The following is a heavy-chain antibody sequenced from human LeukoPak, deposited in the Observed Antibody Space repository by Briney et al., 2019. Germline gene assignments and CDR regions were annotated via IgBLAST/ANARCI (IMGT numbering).Heavy chain of an antibody. CDR2: IYSGGST. D-gene: IGHD1-7*01. V-gene: IGHV3-66*02. CDR3: ARDSGITGTTDY. CDR1: GFTISSNY. J-gene: IGHJ4*02. Sequence: PGGSLRLSCAASGFTISSNYMSWVRQAPGKGLEWVSVIYSGGSTYYADSVKGRFTISRDNSKNTLYPQMNSLRAEDTAVYYCARDSGITGTTDYWGQGTLVTVSS.